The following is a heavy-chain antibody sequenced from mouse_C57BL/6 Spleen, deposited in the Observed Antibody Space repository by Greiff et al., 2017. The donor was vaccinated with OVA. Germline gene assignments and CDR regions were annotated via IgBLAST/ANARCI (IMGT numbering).Heavy chain of an antibody. J-gene: IGHJ1*03. V-gene: IGHV5-17*01. CDR2: ISSGSSTI. CDR3: ARDYYDPPWYFDV. CDR1: GFTFSDYG. Sequence: DVHLVESGGGLVKPGGSLKLSCAASGFTFSDYGMHWVRQAPEKGLEWVAYISSGSSTIYYADTVKGRFTISRDNAKNTLFLQMTSLRSEDTAMYYCARDYYDPPWYFDVWGTGTTVTVSS. D-gene: IGHD2-4*01.